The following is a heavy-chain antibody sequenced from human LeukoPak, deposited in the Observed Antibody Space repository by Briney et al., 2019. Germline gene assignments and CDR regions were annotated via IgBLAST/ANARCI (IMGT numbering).Heavy chain of an antibody. V-gene: IGHV3-7*01. CDR1: GFTFSSNW. D-gene: IGHD2-15*01. CDR3: ARDRDCGDGGCYPHFDY. CDR2: IRQDESDK. J-gene: IGHJ4*02. Sequence: GGSLRLSCAASGFTFSSNWMSWVRQAPGKGLEWVANIRQDESDKYYMDSVKGRFTISRDNAKNSLSLQMNSLRVEDTAVYYCARDRDCGDGGCYPHFDYWGQGVRVTVSS.